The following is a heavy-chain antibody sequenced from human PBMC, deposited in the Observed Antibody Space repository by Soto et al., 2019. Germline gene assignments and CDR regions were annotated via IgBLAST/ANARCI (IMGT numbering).Heavy chain of an antibody. D-gene: IGHD3-9*01. J-gene: IGHJ4*02. CDR3: ARTTFYDIFTAYYSLFDY. CDR2: ITDSGST. V-gene: IGHV4-31*03. CDR1: GGSISSGGYY. Sequence: QVQLQESGPGLVKPSQTLTLTCTVSGGSISSGGYYWSWIRQHPGKGLEWIGYITDSGSTYYKPSLHSRVTITVDTSRNHFSLKLSAVTAADTAVYYCARTTFYDIFTAYYSLFDYWGQGTLVTVSS.